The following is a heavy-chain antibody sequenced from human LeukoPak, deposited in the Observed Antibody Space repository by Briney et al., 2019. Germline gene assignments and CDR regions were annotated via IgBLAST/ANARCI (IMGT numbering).Heavy chain of an antibody. CDR3: ARGFKERNTMVRGVNYFDY. V-gene: IGHV4-30-2*01. D-gene: IGHD3-10*01. CDR1: GGSISSGGYY. Sequence: PSQTLSLTCTVSGGSISSGGYYWSWIRQPPGKGLEWIGYIYHSGSTYYNPSLKSRVTISVDRSKNQFSLKLSSVTAADTAVYYCARGFKERNTMVRGVNYFDYWGQGTLVTVSS. J-gene: IGHJ4*02. CDR2: IYHSGST.